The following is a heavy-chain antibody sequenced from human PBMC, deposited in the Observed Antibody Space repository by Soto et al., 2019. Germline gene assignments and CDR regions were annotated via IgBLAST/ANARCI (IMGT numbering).Heavy chain of an antibody. D-gene: IGHD3-16*01. V-gene: IGHV3-23*01. J-gene: IGHJ4*02. CDR3: ANAIRRDLALSFDY. CDR2: ISGSGGSK. Sequence: GGSLRLSCAASGFTFSSYAMSWVRQAPGKGLEWVSAISGSGGSKYYADSVKGRFTISRDNSKNTLYLQMNSLRAEDTAVYYCANAIRRDLALSFDYWGQGTLVTVSS. CDR1: GFTFSSYA.